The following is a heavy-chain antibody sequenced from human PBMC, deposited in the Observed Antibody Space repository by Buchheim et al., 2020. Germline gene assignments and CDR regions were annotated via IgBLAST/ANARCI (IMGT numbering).Heavy chain of an antibody. Sequence: QVQLVQSGAEVKKPGASVKVSCKASGYTFTGYYMHWVRQAPGQGLEWMGWINPNSGGTNYAQKFQGWVTMTRDTSISTAYMELSRLRSDDTAVYYCAGGRAESFWSGYVLNYYYGMDVWGQGTT. D-gene: IGHD3-3*01. CDR1: GYTFTGYY. J-gene: IGHJ6*02. CDR2: INPNSGGT. V-gene: IGHV1-2*04. CDR3: AGGRAESFWSGYVLNYYYGMDV.